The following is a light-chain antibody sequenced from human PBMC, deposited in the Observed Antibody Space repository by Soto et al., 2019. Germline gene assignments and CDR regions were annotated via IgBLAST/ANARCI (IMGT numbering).Light chain of an antibody. Sequence: QSALTQPASVSGSPGQSITISCTGTSSDIGGYKYVSWYQQHPGKAPKLMIYDVSNRPSGVSTRFSGSKSGNTATLTISGLQGEDEAEYYYSSYTRGSTYVFGTGTKVTVL. V-gene: IGLV2-14*01. CDR1: SSDIGGYKY. CDR3: SSYTRGSTYV. J-gene: IGLJ1*01. CDR2: DVS.